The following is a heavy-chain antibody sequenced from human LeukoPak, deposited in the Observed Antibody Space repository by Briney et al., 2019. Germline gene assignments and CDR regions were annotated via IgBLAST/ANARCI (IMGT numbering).Heavy chain of an antibody. V-gene: IGHV3-66*01. CDR1: GLSVSQNS. CDR3: ATDHRNLDAFDI. J-gene: IGHJ3*02. Sequence: GGSLRLSCAVSGLSVSQNSINWVRQAPGKGLEWVSVIYGGDSTYYADSVRGRFTISSDKSENTVYLQLNSLRAGDTAVYYCATDHRNLDAFDIWGQGTTVTVSS. D-gene: IGHD1-14*01. CDR2: IYGGDST.